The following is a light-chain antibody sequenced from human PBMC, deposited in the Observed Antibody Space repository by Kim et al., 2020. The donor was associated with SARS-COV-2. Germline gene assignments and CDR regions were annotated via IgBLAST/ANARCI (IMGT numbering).Light chain of an antibody. CDR1: QVISSA. Sequence: AIQLTQSPSSLSASVGDRVTITCRASQVISSALAWYQQKPGKAPKLLIYDASSLESGVPSRFSGSGSGTDFTLTISSLQPEDFATYYCQQFNNYPTFGGGTKVDIK. CDR2: DAS. J-gene: IGKJ4*01. CDR3: QQFNNYPT. V-gene: IGKV1D-13*01.